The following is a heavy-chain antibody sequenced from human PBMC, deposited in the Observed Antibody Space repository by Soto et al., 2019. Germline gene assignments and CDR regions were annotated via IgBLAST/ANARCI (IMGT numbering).Heavy chain of an antibody. V-gene: IGHV4-30-4*01. J-gene: IGHJ5*01. D-gene: IGHD7-27*01. CDR1: GDSISNLDYF. CDR2: IYKSATT. Sequence: SETLSLTCSVSGDSISNLDYFWAWIRQPPGQALEYIGYIYKSATTYYNPSFESRVAISVDTSTSQFSLNVTSVTAADTAVYFCARGRYCLTGRCFPNWFDSWGQGALVTVSS. CDR3: ARGRYCLTGRCFPNWFDS.